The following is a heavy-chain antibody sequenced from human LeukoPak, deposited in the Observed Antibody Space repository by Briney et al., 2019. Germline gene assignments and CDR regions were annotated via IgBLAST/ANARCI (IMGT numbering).Heavy chain of an antibody. CDR2: INPSGGST. Sequence: GSVKVSCKASGYTFTSYYMHWVRQAPGQGLEWMGIINPSGGSTSYAQKFQGRVTMTRDTSTSTVYMELSSLRSEDTAVYYCARDPAVAAGWFDPWAREPWSPSPQ. CDR1: GYTFTSYY. V-gene: IGHV1-46*01. J-gene: IGHJ5*02. D-gene: IGHD2-15*01. CDR3: ARDPAVAAGWFDP.